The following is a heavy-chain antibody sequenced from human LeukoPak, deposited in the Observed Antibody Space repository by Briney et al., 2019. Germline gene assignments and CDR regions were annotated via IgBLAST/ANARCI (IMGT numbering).Heavy chain of an antibody. Sequence: GGSLRLSCAASGFTVSGSWMLWVRQAPGKGLVWVSRINTDGSSTTYADSVKGRFTISRDNANNTLYLQMNSLRGEDTAVYYCARGSSWPDYWGQGTLVTVSS. J-gene: IGHJ4*02. V-gene: IGHV3-74*01. CDR2: INTDGSST. D-gene: IGHD6-13*01. CDR3: ARGSSWPDY. CDR1: GFTVSGSW.